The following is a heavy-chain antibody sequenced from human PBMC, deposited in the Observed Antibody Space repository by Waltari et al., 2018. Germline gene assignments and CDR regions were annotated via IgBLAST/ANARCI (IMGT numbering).Heavy chain of an antibody. D-gene: IGHD3-10*01. CDR1: GFRFSNYW. CDR2: ISNDESSL. CDR3: VRLAQRTYRSPVPGRHYYYGMDV. Sequence: EEQLLESGGGLVQPGDSLRLSCAASGFRFSNYWMNWVRQAPGKGLVCVERISNDESSLTYADSVKGRFTISRDNAKNTLYLQMKRLRAEDTAVYYCVRLAQRTYRSPVPGRHYYYGMDVWGQGTTVTVSS. J-gene: IGHJ6*02. V-gene: IGHV3-74*03.